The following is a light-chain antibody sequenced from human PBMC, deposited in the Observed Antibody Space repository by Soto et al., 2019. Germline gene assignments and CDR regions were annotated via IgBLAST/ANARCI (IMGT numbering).Light chain of an antibody. Sequence: DIQMTQSPSTLSGSVGDRVTITCRASQTISSWLAWYQQKPGKAPKLLIYKASTLKSGVPSRFSGSGSGTEFTLTISSLQPDDFATYYCQHYNSYSEAFGXGTKXELX. CDR1: QTISSW. V-gene: IGKV1-5*03. J-gene: IGKJ1*01. CDR3: QHYNSYSEA. CDR2: KAS.